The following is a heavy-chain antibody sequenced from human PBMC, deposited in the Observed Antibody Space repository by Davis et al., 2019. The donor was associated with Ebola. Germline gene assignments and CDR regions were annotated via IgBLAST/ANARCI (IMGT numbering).Heavy chain of an antibody. D-gene: IGHD6-6*01. V-gene: IGHV1-2*02. CDR3: ARVGIAARLPFDY. CDR1: GGTFSSYA. CDR2: INPNSGGT. Sequence: ASVKVSCKASGGTFSSYAISWVRQAPGQGLEWMGWINPNSGGTNYAQKFQGRVTMTRDTSISTAYMELSRLRSDDTAVYYCARVGIAARLPFDYWGQGTLVTVSS. J-gene: IGHJ4*02.